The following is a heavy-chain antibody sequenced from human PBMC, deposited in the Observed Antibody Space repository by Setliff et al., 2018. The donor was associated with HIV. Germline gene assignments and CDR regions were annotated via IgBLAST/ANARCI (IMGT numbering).Heavy chain of an antibody. V-gene: IGHV4-30-2*01. D-gene: IGHD6-6*01. CDR3: ARGWQLVIDY. CDR1: GGFISTGGYS. J-gene: IGHJ4*02. CDR2: INHSGST. Sequence: PSETLSLTCTVSGGFISTGGYSWSWIRQPPGKGLEWIGYINHSGSTNYNPSLKSRVTISVDTSKNQFSLKLSSVTAADTAVYYCARGWQLVIDYWGQRTLVTVSS.